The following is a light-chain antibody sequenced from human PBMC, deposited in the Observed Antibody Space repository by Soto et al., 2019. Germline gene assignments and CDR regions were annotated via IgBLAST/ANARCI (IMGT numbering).Light chain of an antibody. Sequence: QSALTQPASVSGSPGQSITISCTGTVSDVGGYDSVSWYQQHPGRAPKLIIYGVNNRPSGVSNRFSASKSPDTASLTISGLQAEDEANYYCCSYTTSTTYVFGTGTKLTVL. J-gene: IGLJ1*01. V-gene: IGLV2-14*03. CDR2: GVN. CDR3: CSYTTSTTYV. CDR1: VSDVGGYDS.